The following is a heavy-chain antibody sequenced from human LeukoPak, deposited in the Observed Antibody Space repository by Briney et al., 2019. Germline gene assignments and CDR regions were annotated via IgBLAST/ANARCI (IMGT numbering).Heavy chain of an antibody. D-gene: IGHD1-26*01. CDR3: ARGGGRAFWFFDL. Sequence: PGGSLRLSCAASGFTFSGYTVNWVRQAPGKGLEWVSYISGNNAIYYADSVKGRFTISRDNADNSLYLRMNGLRDEDTAVYYCARGGGRAFWFFDLWGRGTLVTVSS. V-gene: IGHV3-48*02. J-gene: IGHJ2*01. CDR2: ISGNNAI. CDR1: GFTFSGYT.